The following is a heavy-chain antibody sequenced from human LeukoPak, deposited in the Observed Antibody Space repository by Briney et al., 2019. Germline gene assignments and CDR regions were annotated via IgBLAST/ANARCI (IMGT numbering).Heavy chain of an antibody. CDR1: GFTFSSYG. D-gene: IGHD6-19*01. CDR3: AKLGGQWLVTFYDY. J-gene: IGHJ4*02. CDR2: IRYDGNNK. Sequence: GGSLRLFCAACGFTFSSYGMQGVGQAPGKGLEWVAFIRYDGNNKDYADSGKGRFTVTRDNSRNTLHLQMTSLRVEDTGVYYCAKLGGQWLVTFYDYWGQGNLVTVSS. V-gene: IGHV3-30*02.